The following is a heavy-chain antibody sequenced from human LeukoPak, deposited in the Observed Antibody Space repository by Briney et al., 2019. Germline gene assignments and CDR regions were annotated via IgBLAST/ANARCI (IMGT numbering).Heavy chain of an antibody. Sequence: GGSLRLSCAASGFTFSTYWMHWVRQAPGKGLLWVSRINTDGSSTTYADSVKGRFTISRDNAKNTLYLQMNSLRDEDTAVYYCASGAYYAISWGRGTLVTVSS. CDR3: ASGAYYAIS. D-gene: IGHD1-26*01. V-gene: IGHV3-74*01. CDR1: GFTFSTYW. CDR2: INTDGSST. J-gene: IGHJ4*02.